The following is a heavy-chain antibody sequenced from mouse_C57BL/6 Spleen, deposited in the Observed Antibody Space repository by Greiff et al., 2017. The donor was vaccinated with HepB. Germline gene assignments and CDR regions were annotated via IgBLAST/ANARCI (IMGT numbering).Heavy chain of an antibody. CDR2: IYPRSGNT. Sequence: QVQLQQSGAELARPGASVKLSCKASGYTFTSYGISWVKQRTGQGLEWIGEIYPRSGNTYYNEKFKGKATLTADKSSNTAYMELRSLTSEDSAVYFCADYYGSSWFAYWGQGTLVTVSA. CDR1: GYTFTSYG. J-gene: IGHJ3*01. V-gene: IGHV1-81*01. D-gene: IGHD1-1*01. CDR3: ADYYGSSWFAY.